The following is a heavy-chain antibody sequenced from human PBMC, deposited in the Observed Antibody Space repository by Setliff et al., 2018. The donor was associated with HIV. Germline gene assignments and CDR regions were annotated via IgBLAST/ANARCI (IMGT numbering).Heavy chain of an antibody. Sequence: SETLSLTCSVSGDSISNNKYYWSWIRQPPGKGLEWIGSIYHSGSTYYNPSLKSRVTISVDTSKNQFSLKLSSVTAADAAVYYCASRVYYYDSSGYLREEGFDPWGQGTLVTVSS. J-gene: IGHJ5*02. CDR2: IYHSGST. CDR1: GDSISNNKYY. D-gene: IGHD3-22*01. CDR3: ASRVYYYDSSGYLREEGFDP. V-gene: IGHV4-39*01.